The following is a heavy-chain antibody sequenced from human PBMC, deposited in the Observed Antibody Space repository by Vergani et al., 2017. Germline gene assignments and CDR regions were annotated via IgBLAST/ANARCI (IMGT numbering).Heavy chain of an antibody. V-gene: IGHV4-59*02. J-gene: IGHJ4*02. Sequence: QVKIQESGPGLVKPSEILSLTCTVSGASVNSYYWSWIRQPPGKGLEWMGYVSFRGDTLYDPSVKGRMTISLNTSSNQFSLYLTSVTAADTAVYYCARSRIYYGAGSPDYWGQGTLVTVSS. D-gene: IGHD3-10*01. CDR2: VSFRGDT. CDR1: GASVNSYY. CDR3: ARSRIYYGAGSPDY.